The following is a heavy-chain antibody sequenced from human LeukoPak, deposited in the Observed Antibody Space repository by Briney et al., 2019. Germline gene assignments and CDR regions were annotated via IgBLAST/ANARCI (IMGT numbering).Heavy chain of an antibody. CDR3: TRLHWGSGGSGSFDY. J-gene: IGHJ4*02. Sequence: SETLSLTCTVSGGSISSYYWSWIRQPPGKGLEWIGHIYYTGSTNYNPSLKSRVTISVDTSKNQLSLKLSSVTAADTAVYFCTRLHWGSGGSGSFDYWGQGTLVTVSS. V-gene: IGHV4-59*08. CDR1: GGSISSYY. CDR2: IYYTGST. D-gene: IGHD7-27*01.